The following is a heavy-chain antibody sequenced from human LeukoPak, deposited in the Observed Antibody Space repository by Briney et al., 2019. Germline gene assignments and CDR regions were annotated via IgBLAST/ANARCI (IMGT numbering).Heavy chain of an antibody. CDR2: IYYSGST. J-gene: IGHJ6*03. D-gene: IGHD3-10*01. V-gene: IGHV4-59*01. CDR1: GGSFSGYY. CDR3: ARGGPYGSGSYWIDYYYYYYMDV. Sequence: MASETLSLTCAVYGGSFSGYYWSWIRQPPGKGLKWIGYIYYSGSTNYNPSLKSRVTISVDTSKNQFSLKLSSVTAADTAVYYCARGGPYGSGSYWIDYYYYYYMDVWGKGTTVTISS.